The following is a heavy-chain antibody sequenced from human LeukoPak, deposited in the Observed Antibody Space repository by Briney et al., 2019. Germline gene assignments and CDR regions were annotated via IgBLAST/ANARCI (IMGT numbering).Heavy chain of an antibody. J-gene: IGHJ2*01. V-gene: IGHV4-39*01. Sequence: SETLSLTCTVSGGSISSSSYYWGWIRQPPGKGLEWIGSIYYSGSTYYNPSLKSRVTISVDTSKNQFSLKLSSVTAADTAVYYCARGAKQYFDLWGRGTLVTVSS. CDR3: ARGAKQYFDL. CDR1: GGSISSSSYY. CDR2: IYYSGST.